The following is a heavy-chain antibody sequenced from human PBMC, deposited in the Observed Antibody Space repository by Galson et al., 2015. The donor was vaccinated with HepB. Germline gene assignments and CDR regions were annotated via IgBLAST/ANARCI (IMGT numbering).Heavy chain of an antibody. D-gene: IGHD3-9*01. CDR3: ATRVDSGFDY. CDR2: LNPRAYST. J-gene: IGHJ4*02. CDR1: GFTFTKYY. Sequence: SVKVSCKASGFTFTKYYIHWVRQAPGQGLEWMGILNPRAYSTTYAQKFQGRLTMTRDTSTTTFYMELSSLRSEDTAVYYCATRVDSGFDYWGQGTLVTVSS. V-gene: IGHV1-46*03.